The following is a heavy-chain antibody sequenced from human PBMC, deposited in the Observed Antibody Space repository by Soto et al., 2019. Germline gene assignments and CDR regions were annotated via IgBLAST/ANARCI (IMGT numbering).Heavy chain of an antibody. CDR3: ARSYDFDYMDV. J-gene: IGHJ6*03. D-gene: IGHD3-3*01. CDR2: IKHDGSEK. V-gene: IGHV3-7*01. Sequence: EVQLVESGGGLVQPGGSLRLSCAASGFTFSSYWMSWVRQAPGKGLEWVANIKHDGSEKYYVDSVKGRFTISRDNAKNSLYLQMNSLRAEDTAVYYCARSYDFDYMDVWGKGTTVTVSS. CDR1: GFTFSSYW.